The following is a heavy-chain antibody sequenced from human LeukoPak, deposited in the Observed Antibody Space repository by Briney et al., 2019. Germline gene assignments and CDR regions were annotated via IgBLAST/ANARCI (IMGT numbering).Heavy chain of an antibody. D-gene: IGHD5-18*01. Sequence: GASVKVSCKTSGGTFSSSAITWVGQAPGQGREWMGRIIPVLNITTYAQKFQGSVTITADTSTSTVYMELSSLRSEETAVYYCARDQGLTAPPPYGLDVWGQGTTVIVSS. CDR3: ARDQGLTAPPPYGLDV. CDR1: GGTFSSSA. J-gene: IGHJ6*02. V-gene: IGHV1-69*04. CDR2: IIPVLNIT.